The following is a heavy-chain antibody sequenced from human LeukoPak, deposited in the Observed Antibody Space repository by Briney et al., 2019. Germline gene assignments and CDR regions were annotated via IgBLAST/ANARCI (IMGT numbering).Heavy chain of an antibody. J-gene: IGHJ4*02. CDR2: IYYSGST. CDR1: GGSIGSGGYY. CDR3: ARGQRESSGWSIDFDY. V-gene: IGHV4-61*08. D-gene: IGHD6-19*01. Sequence: PSETLSLTCTVSGGSIGSGGYYWSWIRQHPGKGLEWIGYIYYSGSTNYNPSLKSRVTISVDTSKNQFSLKLSSVTAADTAVYYCARGQRESSGWSIDFDYWGQGTLVTVSS.